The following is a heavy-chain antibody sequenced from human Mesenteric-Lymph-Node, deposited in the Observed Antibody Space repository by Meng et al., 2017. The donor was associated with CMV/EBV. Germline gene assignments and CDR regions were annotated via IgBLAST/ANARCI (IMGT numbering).Heavy chain of an antibody. Sequence: GESLKISCAASGFTFSSYSMNWVRQAPGKGLEWVSSISSSSSYIYYADSVKGRFTISRDNAKNSLYLQMNSLRAEDTAVYYCARVEGYCSSTSCYRGYFDLWGRGTLVTVSS. V-gene: IGHV3-21*01. CDR1: GFTFSSYS. CDR2: ISSSSSYI. J-gene: IGHJ2*01. CDR3: ARVEGYCSSTSCYRGYFDL. D-gene: IGHD2-2*02.